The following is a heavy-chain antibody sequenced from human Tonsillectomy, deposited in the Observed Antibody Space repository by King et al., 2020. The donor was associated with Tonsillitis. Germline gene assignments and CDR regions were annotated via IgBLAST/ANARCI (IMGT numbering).Heavy chain of an antibody. D-gene: IGHD3-22*01. J-gene: IGHJ4*02. CDR2: ISSSSSAI. CDR1: GVTFSSYT. V-gene: IGHV3-48*01. CDR3: AKDSSGYYKFDY. Sequence: VQLVESGGGLGQPGGSLRLSCAASGVTFSSYTMNWVRQAPGKGLEWVSYISSSSSAIYYADSVKGRFTISRDNAKNSLYLQMNSLRAEDTAVYYCAKDSSGYYKFDYWGQGTLVTVSS.